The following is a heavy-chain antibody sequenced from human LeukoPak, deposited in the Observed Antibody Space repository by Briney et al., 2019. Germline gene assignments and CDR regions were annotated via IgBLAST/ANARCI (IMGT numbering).Heavy chain of an antibody. Sequence: SVKVSCKASGGTFSSYAISWVRQAPGQGLEWMGGIIPIFGTANYAQKFQGRVTITADESTSTAYMELSSLRSEDTAVYYCARSFAYYDFWSGPEPYYFYMDVWGKGTTVTVSS. CDR2: IIPIFGTA. CDR1: GGTFSSYA. V-gene: IGHV1-69*13. J-gene: IGHJ6*03. CDR3: ARSFAYYDFWSGPEPYYFYMDV. D-gene: IGHD3-3*01.